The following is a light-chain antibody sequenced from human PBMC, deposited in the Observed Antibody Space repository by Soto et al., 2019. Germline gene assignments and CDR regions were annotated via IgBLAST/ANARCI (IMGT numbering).Light chain of an antibody. CDR2: GAS. J-gene: IGKJ2*01. CDR1: QSVSSSY. CDR3: QQYGSSYT. Sequence: EIVLTQSPGTLSVSPGEGATLSCRASQSVSSSYLAWYQQKPGQAPRLLIYGASSRDTGIPDRFSGSGSGTDFTLTISRLEPEDFAVYYCQQYGSSYTFGQGTKLEIK. V-gene: IGKV3-20*01.